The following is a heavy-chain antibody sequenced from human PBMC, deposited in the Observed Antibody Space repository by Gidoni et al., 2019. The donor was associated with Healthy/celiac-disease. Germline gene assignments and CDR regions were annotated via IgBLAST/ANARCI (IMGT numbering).Heavy chain of an antibody. CDR2: ISAYNGNT. D-gene: IGHD2-2*01. V-gene: IGHV1-18*01. CDR3: ARDLEVVPAAILRPYYGMDV. Sequence: QVQLVQSGAEVKKPGASVKVSCKASGYTFTSYGISWVRQAPGQGLEWMGWISAYNGNTNYAQKLQGRVTMTTDTSTSTAYMELRSLRSDDTAVYYCARDLEVVPAAILRPYYGMDVWGQGTTVTVSS. J-gene: IGHJ6*02. CDR1: GYTFTSYG.